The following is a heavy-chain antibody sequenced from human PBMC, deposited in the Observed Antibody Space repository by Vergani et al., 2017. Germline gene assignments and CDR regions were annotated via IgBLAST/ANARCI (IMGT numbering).Heavy chain of an antibody. CDR2: IRSKVNNYAT. CDR1: GFTFSGSA. J-gene: IGHJ4*02. CDR3: TSMGGATDIDY. D-gene: IGHD1-26*01. V-gene: IGHV3-73*01. Sequence: EVQLVESGGGLVQHGGSLKLSCAASGFTFSGSAMHWVRQASGKGLEWVGRIRSKVNNYATAYAASVKGRFTISRDDSKTTAYLQMNSLKTEDTAVYYCTSMGGATDIDYWGQGTLVTVSS.